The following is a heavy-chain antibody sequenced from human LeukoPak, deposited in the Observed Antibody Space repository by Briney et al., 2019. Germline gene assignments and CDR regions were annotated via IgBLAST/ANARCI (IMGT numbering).Heavy chain of an antibody. J-gene: IGHJ4*02. CDR3: ARGMGASTYYFDY. Sequence: GGSLRLSCAASGFTFNNYAMSWVRQAPGKGLEWVSVISGGAGSTYYADSLKGRFTISRDNSKNTLYLQMNSLSAEDTAMYYCARGMGASTYYFDYWGQGTLVTVSS. V-gene: IGHV3-23*01. CDR1: GFTFNNYA. CDR2: ISGGAGST. D-gene: IGHD3-16*01.